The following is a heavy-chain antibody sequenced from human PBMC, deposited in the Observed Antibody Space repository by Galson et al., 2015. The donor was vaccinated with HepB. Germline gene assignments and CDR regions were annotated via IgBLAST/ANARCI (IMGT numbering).Heavy chain of an antibody. CDR2: MWYDGSNK. CDR1: GLIFSSYG. J-gene: IGHJ2*01. D-gene: IGHD3-22*01. CDR3: AREPPIYDSSGYFRGGWYFDL. Sequence: SLGLDCAASGLIFSSYGMHWVRQAPGKGLEWVAVMWYDGSNKYYADTVEGRFTISRDNSKNTLNLPLNSLRAEDTAVYYCAREPPIYDSSGYFRGGWYFDLWGRGTLFTFSS. V-gene: IGHV3-33*01.